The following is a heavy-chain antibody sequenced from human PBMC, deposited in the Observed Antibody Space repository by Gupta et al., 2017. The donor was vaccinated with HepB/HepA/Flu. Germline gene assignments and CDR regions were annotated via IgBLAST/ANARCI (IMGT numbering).Heavy chain of an antibody. CDR3: ASMTQLKAFDY. J-gene: IGHJ4*02. Sequence: QVQLVESGGGVVQPGRSLRLSCAASGFTFSSYGMHWVRQAPGKGLEWVAVIWYDGSNKYYADSVKGRFTISRDNSKNTLYLQMNSLRAEDTAVYYCASMTQLKAFDYWGQGTLVTVSS. V-gene: IGHV3-33*01. CDR1: GFTFSSYG. D-gene: IGHD2-2*01. CDR2: IWYDGSNK.